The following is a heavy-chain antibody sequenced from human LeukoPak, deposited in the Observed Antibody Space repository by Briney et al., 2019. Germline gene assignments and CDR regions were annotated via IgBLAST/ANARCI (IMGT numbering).Heavy chain of an antibody. J-gene: IGHJ4*02. CDR2: IKQDGSEK. V-gene: IGHV3-7*03. D-gene: IGHD6-13*01. CDR3: AKGIAAAGTGVAY. CDR1: GFTFSSYW. Sequence: PGGSLRLSCAASGFTFSSYWMSWVRQAPGKGLEWVANIKQDGSEKYYVDSVKGRFTISRDNAKNSLYLQMNSLRAEDTAVYYCAKGIAAAGTGVAYWGQGTLVTVSS.